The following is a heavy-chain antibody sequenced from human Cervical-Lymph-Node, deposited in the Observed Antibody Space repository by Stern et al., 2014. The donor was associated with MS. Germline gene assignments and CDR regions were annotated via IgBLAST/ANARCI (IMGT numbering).Heavy chain of an antibody. J-gene: IGHJ4*02. CDR1: GGSISTYY. Sequence: QVQLVESGPGLVKPSETLSLTCTVSGGSISTYYWSWIRQSPEKGLEWIGYIFYKGRTNYNPSLKSRVTISEDTSINQFSLNVSSVTAADTAVYYCARGRGISRVSDSCGQGTLVTVSS. D-gene: IGHD2/OR15-2a*01. V-gene: IGHV4-59*01. CDR2: IFYKGRT. CDR3: ARGRGISRVSDS.